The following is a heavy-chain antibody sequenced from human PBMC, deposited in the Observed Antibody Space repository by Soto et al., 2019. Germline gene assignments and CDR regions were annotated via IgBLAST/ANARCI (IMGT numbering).Heavy chain of an antibody. CDR1: GFTFSSYA. V-gene: IGHV3-23*01. CDR2: ISGSGGGT. J-gene: IGHJ4*02. Sequence: GGSLRLSCAASGFTFSSYAMTWVRQAPGKGLEWVSGISGSGGGTYYADSVKGRFTISRANSKDTLYLQMNSLRAEDTAVYYCAKDTRSTTTRGTKDYWGQGTLVTVSS. CDR3: AKDTRSTTTRGTKDY. D-gene: IGHD2-2*01.